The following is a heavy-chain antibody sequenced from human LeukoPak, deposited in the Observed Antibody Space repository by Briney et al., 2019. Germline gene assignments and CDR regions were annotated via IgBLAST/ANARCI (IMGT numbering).Heavy chain of an antibody. J-gene: IGHJ4*02. CDR1: GYTLTELS. CDR2: FDPEDGGT. V-gene: IGHV1-24*01. Sequence: ASVKVSCKVSGYTLTELSMHWVRQAPGKGLEWMGGFDPEDGGTIYAQKFQGRVTMTEDTSTDTAYMELSSLRSEDTAVYYCATEVVYSSSWYADWTDYWGQGTLVTVSS. CDR3: ATEVVYSSSWYADWTDY. D-gene: IGHD6-13*01.